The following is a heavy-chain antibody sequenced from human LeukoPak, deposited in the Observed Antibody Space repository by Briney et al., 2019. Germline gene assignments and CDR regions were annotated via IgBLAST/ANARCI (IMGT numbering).Heavy chain of an antibody. J-gene: IGHJ1*01. V-gene: IGHV4-61*02. Sequence: SQTLSLTCTVSGGSISSGSYYWSWIRQPAGKGLEWIGRIYTSGSTNYNPSLKSRVTISVDTSKNQFSLKLGSVTAADTAVYYCARGGRVQHRGQGTLVTVSS. D-gene: IGHD5-24*01. CDR2: IYTSGST. CDR3: ARGGRVQH. CDR1: GGSISSGSYY.